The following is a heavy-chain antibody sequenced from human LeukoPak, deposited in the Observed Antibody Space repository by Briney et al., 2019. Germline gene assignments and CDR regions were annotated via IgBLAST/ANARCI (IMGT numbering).Heavy chain of an antibody. CDR2: ISGSGGST. D-gene: IGHD6-13*01. CDR3: AKGGTASPGFDY. Sequence: GGSLRLSCAASGFTFSSYAMSWVRQAPGKGLEWVSSISGSGGSTYSADSVKGRFTISRDNSKNTLYLQMNSLRAEDTAVYYCAKGGTASPGFDYWGQGTLVTVSS. J-gene: IGHJ4*02. V-gene: IGHV3-23*01. CDR1: GFTFSSYA.